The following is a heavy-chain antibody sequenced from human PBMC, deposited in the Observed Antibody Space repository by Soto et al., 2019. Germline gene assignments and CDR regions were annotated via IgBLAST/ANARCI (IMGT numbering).Heavy chain of an antibody. Sequence: QVRLQESGPGLVKPPETLSLTCTVSGGSISSDYWSWIRQPPGKGLEWIGYMYYSGGTNYNPSLKSRVTISIDTSKKRFSLELRSVTAADTAVYYCARAGRGYDPWGQGTLVTVSS. J-gene: IGHJ5*02. V-gene: IGHV4-59*01. D-gene: IGHD3-22*01. CDR2: MYYSGGT. CDR1: GGSISSDY. CDR3: ARAGRGYDP.